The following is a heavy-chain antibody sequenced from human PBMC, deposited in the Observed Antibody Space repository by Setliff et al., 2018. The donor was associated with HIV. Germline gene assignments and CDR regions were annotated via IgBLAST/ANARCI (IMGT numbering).Heavy chain of an antibody. J-gene: IGHJ5*02. CDR3: ARSTYYFDSSGYKYNWFDP. Sequence: PSETLSLTCTVSGGSIGSGGYYLSWIRQHPGKGLEWIGYIYYSGSTYHNPSFKRRLSISVDTSKNQFSLKLSSVTAADTAVYYCARSTYYFDSSGYKYNWFDPWGQGTRVTVSS. D-gene: IGHD3-22*01. CDR1: GGSIGSGGYY. CDR2: IYYSGST. V-gene: IGHV4-31*03.